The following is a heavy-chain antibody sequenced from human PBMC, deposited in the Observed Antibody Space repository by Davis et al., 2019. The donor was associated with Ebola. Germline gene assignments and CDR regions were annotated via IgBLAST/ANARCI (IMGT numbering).Heavy chain of an antibody. Sequence: PSETLSLTCTVSGGSISSGGYYWSWIRQHPGKGLEWIGYIYYSGSTYYNPSLKSRVTISVDTSKNQFSLKLSSVTAADTAVYYCARDRMGVHMDVWGKGTTVTVSS. CDR1: GGSISSGGYY. D-gene: IGHD1-26*01. CDR3: ARDRMGVHMDV. CDR2: IYYSGST. J-gene: IGHJ6*03. V-gene: IGHV4-31*03.